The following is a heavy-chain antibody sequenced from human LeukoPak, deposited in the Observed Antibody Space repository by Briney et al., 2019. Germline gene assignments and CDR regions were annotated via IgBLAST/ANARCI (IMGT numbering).Heavy chain of an antibody. V-gene: IGHV3-23*01. CDR3: AKSLSGGSTKVIIYGMDV. J-gene: IGHJ6*02. Sequence: GGSLRLSCIASELTLSIYPMSWVRQAPGKGLEWVSGISGSATGATTHYSDSVKGRFTVSRDSSKNTLYLQMNSLRAEDTAIYYCAKSLSGGSTKVIIYGMDVWGQGTTVTVSS. CDR2: ISGSATGATT. CDR1: ELTLSIYP. D-gene: IGHD3-16*01.